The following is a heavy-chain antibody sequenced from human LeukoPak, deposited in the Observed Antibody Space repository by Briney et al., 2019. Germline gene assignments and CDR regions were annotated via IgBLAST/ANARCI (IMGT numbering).Heavy chain of an antibody. D-gene: IGHD3-22*01. Sequence: GESLKISCKGSGYSFTGKWIAWVRQMPGKGLEWMGIIYPGDSDTKYSPSFQGQITISADKSINTAYLQWSSLKDSDTAIYYCARRRGWDFDSSGYDFDCWGQGTLVTVSS. V-gene: IGHV5-51*01. CDR1: GYSFTGKW. J-gene: IGHJ4*02. CDR3: ARRRGWDFDSSGYDFDC. CDR2: IYPGDSDT.